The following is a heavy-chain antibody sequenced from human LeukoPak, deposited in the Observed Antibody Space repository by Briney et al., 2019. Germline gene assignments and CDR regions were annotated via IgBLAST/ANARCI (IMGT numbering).Heavy chain of an antibody. V-gene: IGHV3-30*03. Sequence: GGSLRLSCAASGFTFSSYGMHWVPQARGKGLEWVAIISYDGNNKYYADSVKGRFTISRDNSKNTLYLQMNSLRAEDTAVYYCARNYGGNSADWGQGTLVTVSS. CDR2: ISYDGNNK. D-gene: IGHD4-23*01. J-gene: IGHJ4*02. CDR1: GFTFSSYG. CDR3: ARNYGGNSAD.